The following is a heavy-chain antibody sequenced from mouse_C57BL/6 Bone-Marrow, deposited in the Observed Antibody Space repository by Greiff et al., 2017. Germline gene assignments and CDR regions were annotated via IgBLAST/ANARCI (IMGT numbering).Heavy chain of an antibody. D-gene: IGHD4-1*01. V-gene: IGHV2-2*01. J-gene: IGHJ3*01. CDR2: IWSGGST. CDR3: ARNLGTGRGFAY. CDR1: GFSLTSYG. Sequence: QVHVKQSGPGLVQPSQSLSITCTVSGFSLTSYGVHWVRQSPGKGLEWLGVIWSGGSTDYNAAFISRLSISKDNSKSQVFFKMNSLQADDTAIYYCARNLGTGRGFAYWGQGTLVTVSA.